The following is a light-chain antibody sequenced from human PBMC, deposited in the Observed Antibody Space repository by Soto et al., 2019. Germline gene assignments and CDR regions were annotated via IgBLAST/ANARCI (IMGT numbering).Light chain of an antibody. CDR1: QSVSSTY. Sequence: EIVLTQSPGTLSLSPGERATLSCRASQSVSSTYLAWYQQKPGQAPRLLMFRTSSRATGFPARFSGSGSGTEFNLTISSLQSEDLAVYFCQQRSNWPRTFGQGTKVDI. J-gene: IGKJ1*01. CDR3: QQRSNWPRT. CDR2: RTS. V-gene: IGKV3D-20*02.